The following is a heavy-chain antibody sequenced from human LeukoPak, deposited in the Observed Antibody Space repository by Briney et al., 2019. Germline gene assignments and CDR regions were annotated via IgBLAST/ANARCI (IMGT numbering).Heavy chain of an antibody. V-gene: IGHV3-23*01. Sequence: GRSLRLSCAASGFTFSSYAMSWVRQAPGKGLEWVSAISGNGGSTYYADSVKGRFTISRDNSKNTLYLQMNSLRAEDTAVYYCAKDRARRVVPAAVFDYWGQGTLVTVSS. D-gene: IGHD2-2*01. CDR1: GFTFSSYA. CDR3: AKDRARRVVPAAVFDY. CDR2: ISGNGGST. J-gene: IGHJ4*02.